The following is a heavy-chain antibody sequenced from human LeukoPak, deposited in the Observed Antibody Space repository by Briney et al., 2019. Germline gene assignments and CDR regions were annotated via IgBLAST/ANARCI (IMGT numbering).Heavy chain of an antibody. V-gene: IGHV3-23*01. CDR2: ISGSGGST. CDR1: GFTFSSYA. J-gene: IGHJ6*02. CDR3: AKARLYYYGMDV. D-gene: IGHD6-25*01. Sequence: QAGGSLRLPCAASGFTFSSYAMSWVRQAPGKGLEWVSAISGSGGSTYYADSVKGRFTISRDNSKNTLYLQMNSLRAEDTAVYYCAKARLYYYGMDVWGQGTTVTVSS.